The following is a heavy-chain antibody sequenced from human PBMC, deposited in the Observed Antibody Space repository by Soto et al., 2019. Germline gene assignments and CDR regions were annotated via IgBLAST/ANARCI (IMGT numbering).Heavy chain of an antibody. V-gene: IGHV1-69*13. CDR3: ARDGCSSTSCYNSAFDY. CDR1: GGTFSSYA. J-gene: IGHJ4*02. Sequence: SVKVSCKASGGTFSSYAISWVRQAPGQGLEWMGGIIPIFGTANYAQKFQGRVTITADESTSTAYMELSSLRSEDTAVYYCARDGCSSTSCYNSAFDYWGQGTLVTVSS. D-gene: IGHD2-2*01. CDR2: IIPIFGTA.